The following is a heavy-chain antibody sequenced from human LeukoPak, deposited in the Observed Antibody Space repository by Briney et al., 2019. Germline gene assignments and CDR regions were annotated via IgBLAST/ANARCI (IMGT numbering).Heavy chain of an antibody. CDR3: ARGDGDYAGGYFDL. V-gene: IGHV3-33*01. CDR1: GFTFSSYG. Sequence: SGGSLRLSCAASGFTFSSYGMHWVRQAPGKGLEWVAVIWYDGSNKYYADSVKGRFTISGDNSKNTLYLQMNSLRAEDTAVYYCARGDGDYAGGYFDLWGRGTLVTVSS. D-gene: IGHD4-17*01. CDR2: IWYDGSNK. J-gene: IGHJ2*01.